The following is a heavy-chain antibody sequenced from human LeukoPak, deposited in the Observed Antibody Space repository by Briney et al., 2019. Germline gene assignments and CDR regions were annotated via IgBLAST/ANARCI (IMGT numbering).Heavy chain of an antibody. D-gene: IGHD3-22*01. CDR1: GYTLTELS. V-gene: IGHV1-24*01. J-gene: IGHJ4*02. CDR3: ATDRDYYDSRTHRNYFDY. CDR2: FDPEDGET. Sequence: ASVKVSCKVSGYTLTELSIHWVRQAPGKGLEWMGGFDPEDGETIYAQKFQGRVTMTEDTSTDTAYMELSSLRSEDTAVYYCATDRDYYDSRTHRNYFDYWGQGTLVTVSS.